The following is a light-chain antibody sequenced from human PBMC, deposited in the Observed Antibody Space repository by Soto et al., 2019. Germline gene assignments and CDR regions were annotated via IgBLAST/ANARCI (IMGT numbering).Light chain of an antibody. V-gene: IGKV3-11*01. CDR2: YAS. J-gene: IGKJ4*01. CDR3: RQRNDRPLT. Sequence: EIVLTQSPATLSLSPGERATLSCRASQTISSYLAWYQQKPGQAPRLLIYYASTRAAAIPARFSGFGSGTDFTLPIISREPQDVAIYYCRQRNDRPLTFGGGTNVEIK. CDR1: QTISSY.